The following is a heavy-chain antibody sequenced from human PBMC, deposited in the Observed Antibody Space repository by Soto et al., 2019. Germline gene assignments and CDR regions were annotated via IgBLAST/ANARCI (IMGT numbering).Heavy chain of an antibody. V-gene: IGHV4-30-4*01. D-gene: IGHD2-8*01. CDR3: ARCINGVFLNWFDP. CDR2: IYYSGST. J-gene: IGHJ5*02. CDR1: GGSISSGDYY. Sequence: PSETLSLTCTVSGGSISSGDYYWSWIRQPPGKGLEWIGYIYYSGSTYYNPPLKSRVTISVDTSKNQFSLKLSSVTAADTAVYYCARCINGVFLNWFDPWGQGTLVTVSS.